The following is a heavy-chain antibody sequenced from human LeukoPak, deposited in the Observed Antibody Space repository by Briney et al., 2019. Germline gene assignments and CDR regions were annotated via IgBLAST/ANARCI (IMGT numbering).Heavy chain of an antibody. CDR1: GGSISSGSYY. CDR2: IYTSGST. Sequence: PSETLSLTCTVSGGSISSGSYYWGWIRQPAGKGLEWIGHIYTSGSTNYNPSLKSRVTISVDTSKNQFSLKLSSVTAADTAVYYCARDRAQGYGYYYYYYMDVWGKGTTVTVSS. CDR3: ARDRAQGYGYYYYYYMDV. J-gene: IGHJ6*03. V-gene: IGHV4-61*09. D-gene: IGHD5-18*01.